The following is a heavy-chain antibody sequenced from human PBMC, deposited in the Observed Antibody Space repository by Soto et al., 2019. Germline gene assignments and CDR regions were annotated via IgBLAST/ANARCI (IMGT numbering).Heavy chain of an antibody. V-gene: IGHV3-7*04. D-gene: IGHD1-26*01. CDR1: GFTFSSYW. CDR2: IKQDETEK. J-gene: IGHJ4*02. Sequence: EVQLVESGGGLVQPRGSLRLSCAASGFTFSSYWMSWVRQAPGKGLEWVANIKQDETEKYYVDSVKGRFTISRDNTKNSLYLQMNSLRAEDTAVYYCARLVSAAANDYWGQGTLVTVSS. CDR3: ARLVSAAANDY.